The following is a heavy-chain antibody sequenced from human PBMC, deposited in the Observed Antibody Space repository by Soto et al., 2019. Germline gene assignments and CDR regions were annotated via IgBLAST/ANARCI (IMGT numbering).Heavy chain of an antibody. D-gene: IGHD3-3*01. V-gene: IGHV1-46*03. J-gene: IGHJ5*02. CDR3: ARDVDYDFWSGYYINGRGGYSWFDP. CDR2: INPSGGST. CDR1: GYTFTSYY. Sequence: ASVKVSCKASGYTFTSYYMHWVRRAPGQGLEWMGIINPSGGSTSYAQKFQGRVTMTRDTSTSTVYMELSSLRSEDTAVYYCARDVDYDFWSGYYINGRGGYSWFDPWGQGTLVTVSP.